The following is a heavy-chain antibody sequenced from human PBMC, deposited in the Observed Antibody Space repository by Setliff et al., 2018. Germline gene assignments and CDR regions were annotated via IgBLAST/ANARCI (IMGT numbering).Heavy chain of an antibody. CDR1: GDSISPYY. V-gene: IGHV4-4*07. J-gene: IGHJ4*02. Sequence: SLTCTVSGDSISPYYWNWIRQPAGKELEWIGRIYASGNTLYNPSLKSRLTMSVDTSKNQFSLKLNSVTAADTAVYYCARGPTMGATYFDSWGQGTLVTVSS. CDR2: IYASGNT. D-gene: IGHD1-26*01. CDR3: ARGPTMGATYFDS.